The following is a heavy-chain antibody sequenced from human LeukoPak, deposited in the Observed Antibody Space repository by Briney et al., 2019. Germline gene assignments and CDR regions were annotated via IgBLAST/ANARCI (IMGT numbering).Heavy chain of an antibody. D-gene: IGHD3-10*01. CDR1: GFTFVTYA. V-gene: IGHV3-23*01. Sequence: GGSLRLSCVASGFTFVTYAMNWVRQAPGKGQEWVSGISGSGGSTDYADSVKGRFTISRDNSRNTVYLQMNSLRAEDTALYYCAKECCGSGSYPFDYWGQGTLVTVPS. CDR2: ISGSGGST. J-gene: IGHJ4*02. CDR3: AKECCGSGSYPFDY.